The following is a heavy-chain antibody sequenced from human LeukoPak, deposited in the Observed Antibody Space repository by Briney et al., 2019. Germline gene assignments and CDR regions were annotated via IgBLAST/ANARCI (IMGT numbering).Heavy chain of an antibody. D-gene: IGHD1-1*01. Sequence: PSETLSLTCSISGDSISSSSYYWGWIRQPPGKGLEWIGNIYYSENTYYSPSLKSRVTISEDTSKNQFSLKLSSVSAADTAVYYCASGPGDNWNDVMRYFKWWGQGILVTVSS. CDR1: GDSISSSSYY. CDR3: ASGPGDNWNDVMRYFKW. CDR2: IYYSENT. V-gene: IGHV4-39*07. J-gene: IGHJ4*02.